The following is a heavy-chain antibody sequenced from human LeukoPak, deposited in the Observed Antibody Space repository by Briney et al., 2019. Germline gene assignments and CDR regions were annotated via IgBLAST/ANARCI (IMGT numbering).Heavy chain of an antibody. CDR3: ASPRARGGSYPFDY. D-gene: IGHD1-26*01. CDR2: IYYSGST. V-gene: IGHV4-30-4*08. Sequence: PSQTLSLTCTVSGGSISSGDYYWSWIRQPPGKGLEWIGYIYYSGSTYYNPSPKSRVTISVDTSKNQFSLKLSSVTAADTAVYYCASPRARGGSYPFDYWRQGTLVTVSS. CDR1: GGSISSGDYY. J-gene: IGHJ4*02.